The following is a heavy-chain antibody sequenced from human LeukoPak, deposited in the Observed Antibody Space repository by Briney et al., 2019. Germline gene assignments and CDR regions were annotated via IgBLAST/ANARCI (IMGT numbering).Heavy chain of an antibody. CDR1: GITFSRFW. CDR3: ARSFPYGTTWYGRSDF. D-gene: IGHD6-13*01. CDR2: INQDGSEK. V-gene: IGHV3-7*03. J-gene: IGHJ4*02. Sequence: PGGSLRLSCAASGITFSRFWMSWVRQAPGKGLLWVANINQDGSEKHYVDSVKGRFTISRDNAENSLYLQMNSLRAEDTAIYYCARSFPYGTTWYGRSDFWGQGTLVTVSS.